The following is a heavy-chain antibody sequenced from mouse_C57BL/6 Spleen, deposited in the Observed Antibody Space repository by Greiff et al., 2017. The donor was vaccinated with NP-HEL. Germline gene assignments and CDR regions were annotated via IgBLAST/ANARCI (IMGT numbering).Heavy chain of an antibody. V-gene: IGHV1-69*01. CDR2: IDPSDSYT. CDR1: GYTFTSYW. J-gene: IGHJ2*01. CDR3: ARRDYGSSFDY. D-gene: IGHD1-1*01. Sequence: VQLQQPGAELVMPGASVKLSCKASGYTFTSYWMHWVKQRPGQGLEWIGEIDPSDSYTNYNQKFKGKSTLTVDKSSSTAYMQLSSLTSEDSAVYYCARRDYGSSFDYWGQGTTLTVSS.